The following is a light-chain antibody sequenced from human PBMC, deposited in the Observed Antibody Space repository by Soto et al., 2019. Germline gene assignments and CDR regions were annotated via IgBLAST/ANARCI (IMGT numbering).Light chain of an antibody. V-gene: IGKV3-20*01. CDR2: GVS. J-gene: IGKJ1*01. Sequence: EIVLTQSPGTLSLSPGERATLSCRASQSVRSSYLAWYQQKLGQAPRLLIYGVSNRATGIPDRFSGSGSGTDFTLTISSLESEDFAVYCCQQYGTSPRTFGQGTKVEIK. CDR1: QSVRSSY. CDR3: QQYGTSPRT.